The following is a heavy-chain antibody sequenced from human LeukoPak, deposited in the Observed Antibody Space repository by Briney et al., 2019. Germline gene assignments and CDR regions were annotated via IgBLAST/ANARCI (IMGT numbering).Heavy chain of an antibody. CDR2: INHSGST. CDR3: AREAELGIAAIDY. V-gene: IGHV4-34*01. CDR1: GGSFSGYY. J-gene: IGHJ4*02. D-gene: IGHD6-13*01. Sequence: SETLSLTCAVYGGSFSGYYWSWIRQPPGKGLEWIGEINHSGSTNYNPSLKSRVTISVDTSKNQFSLKLSSVTAADTAVYYCAREAELGIAAIDYWGQGTLVTVSS.